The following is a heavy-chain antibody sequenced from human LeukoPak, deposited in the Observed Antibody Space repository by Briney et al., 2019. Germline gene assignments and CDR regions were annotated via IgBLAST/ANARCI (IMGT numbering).Heavy chain of an antibody. CDR1: GDSISTNEW. Sequence: PSGTLSLTCSASGDSISTNEWWSWVRQPPGKGLEWIDEVFHSGSTNYNPSLKSRVTISIDKSKNQFSLEVTSVTAADTAIYYCARDLAVAGTNYFDFWGQGVLVTVSS. CDR3: ARDLAVAGTNYFDF. J-gene: IGHJ4*02. CDR2: VFHSGST. D-gene: IGHD6-19*01. V-gene: IGHV4-4*02.